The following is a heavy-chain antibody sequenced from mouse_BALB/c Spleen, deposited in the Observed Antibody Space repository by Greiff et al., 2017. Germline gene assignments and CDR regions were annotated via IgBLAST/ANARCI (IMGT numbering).Heavy chain of an antibody. Sequence: DVMLVESGPGLVKPSQTVSLTCTVTGISITTGNYRWSWIRQFPGNKLEWIGYIYYSGTITYNPSLTSRTTITRDTSKNQFFLEMNSLTAEDTATYYCARDGYDGYYFAYWGQGTLVTVSA. J-gene: IGHJ3*01. CDR2: IYYSGTI. CDR1: GISITTGNYR. CDR3: ARDGYDGYYFAY. D-gene: IGHD2-3*01. V-gene: IGHV3-5*02.